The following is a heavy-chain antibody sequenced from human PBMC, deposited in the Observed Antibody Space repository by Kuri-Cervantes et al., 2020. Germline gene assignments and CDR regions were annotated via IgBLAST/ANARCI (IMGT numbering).Heavy chain of an antibody. CDR3: ARERKGLGDAFDI. D-gene: IGHD2/OR15-2a*01. Sequence: SCAASGFTFGDYAMHWVRQAPGKGLEWVSGISWNSGSIGNADSVKGRFNISRDNSKNTLYLQMNSLRAEDPAVYYCARERKGLGDAFDIWGQGTMVTVSS. J-gene: IGHJ3*02. V-gene: IGHV3-9*01. CDR2: ISWNSGSI. CDR1: GFTFGDYA.